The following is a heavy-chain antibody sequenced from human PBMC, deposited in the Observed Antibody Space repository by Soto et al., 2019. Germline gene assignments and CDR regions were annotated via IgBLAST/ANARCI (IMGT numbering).Heavy chain of an antibody. J-gene: IGHJ4*02. V-gene: IGHV4-59*02. CDR2: IYYSGST. CDR3: ARDRYEGRLAY. CDR1: GGSVSSYY. D-gene: IGHD5-12*01. Sequence: SETLSLTCTVSGGSVSSYYWSWTRQPPGGGLEWLAYIYYSGSTTYNPSLKSRLTMSVDTSKSQFSLNLRSVTAADPAVYYYARDRYEGRLAYWRRGTLV.